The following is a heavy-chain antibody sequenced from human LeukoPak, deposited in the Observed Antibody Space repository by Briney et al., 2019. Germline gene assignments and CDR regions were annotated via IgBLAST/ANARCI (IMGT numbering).Heavy chain of an antibody. Sequence: GGSLRLSCTASDFPFNPYTMHWVRQAPGKGLEWISYITGNSDTIYYADSVEGRFTISRDNAKKSLFLRMSSLRAEDTALYYCTRDSAVVAFYVWGQGTLSSVSS. CDR3: TRDSAVVAFYV. CDR2: ITGNSDTI. D-gene: IGHD6-6*01. J-gene: IGHJ3*01. CDR1: DFPFNPYT. V-gene: IGHV3-48*04.